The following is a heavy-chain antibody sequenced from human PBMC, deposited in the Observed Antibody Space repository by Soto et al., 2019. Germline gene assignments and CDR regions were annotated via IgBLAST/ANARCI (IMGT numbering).Heavy chain of an antibody. V-gene: IGHV2-5*02. Sequence: QITLKESGPTLVKPTQTLTLTCTFSGFSLSTSGVGVGWIRQPPGQALEWLALIYWDDDKRSSPSLKSRLTITKDTAKNQVVLTRTNMDPVDTATYYCAHRRYDSSGWYDLYFDSWGQGTLVTVSS. CDR3: AHRRYDSSGWYDLYFDS. J-gene: IGHJ4*02. D-gene: IGHD6-19*01. CDR1: GFSLSTSGVG. CDR2: IYWDDDK.